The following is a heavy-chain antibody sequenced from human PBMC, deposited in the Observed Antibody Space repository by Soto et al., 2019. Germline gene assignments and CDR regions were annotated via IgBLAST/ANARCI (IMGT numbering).Heavy chain of an antibody. J-gene: IGHJ5*02. CDR2: INQDGSEK. D-gene: IGHD5-12*01. CDR3: LSGKSPSPT. CDR1: GFSFSTFW. Sequence: EVQLVESGGGSVQPGGSLRLSCVTSGFSFSTFWLNWVRQAPGKGLEWVANINQDGSEKYYVDYVKGRFTISRDNAQSTVSLQMDSLRVEDTAVYSCLSGKSPSPTWGQGTLVTVSS. V-gene: IGHV3-7*02.